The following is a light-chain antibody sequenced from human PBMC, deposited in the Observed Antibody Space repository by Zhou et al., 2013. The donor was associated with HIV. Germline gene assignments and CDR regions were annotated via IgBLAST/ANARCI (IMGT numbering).Light chain of an antibody. CDR2: GAS. V-gene: IGKV3-20*01. J-gene: IGKJ5*01. Sequence: TVLTQSPDTLSLSPGERATLSCRAGQSVSSNFLAWYQQKPGQAPRLLIYGASSRATGIPDRFSGSGSGTDFTLTISRLEPEDFAVYYCQQYGSSPITFGQGTRLEIK. CDR3: QQYGSSPIT. CDR1: QSVSSNF.